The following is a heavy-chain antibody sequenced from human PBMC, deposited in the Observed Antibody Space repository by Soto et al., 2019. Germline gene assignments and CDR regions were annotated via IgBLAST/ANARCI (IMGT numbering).Heavy chain of an antibody. CDR3: ASHHDYGDYGLNWFDP. V-gene: IGHV4-39*01. CDR2: IYYSGST. CDR1: GGSICSSSYY. J-gene: IGHJ5*02. D-gene: IGHD4-17*01. Sequence: SETLSLTCTVSGGSICSSSYYWGWIRQPPGKGLEWIGSIYYSGSTYYNPSLKSRVTISVDTSKNQFSLKLSSVTAADTAVYYCASHHDYGDYGLNWFDPWGQGTLVTVSS.